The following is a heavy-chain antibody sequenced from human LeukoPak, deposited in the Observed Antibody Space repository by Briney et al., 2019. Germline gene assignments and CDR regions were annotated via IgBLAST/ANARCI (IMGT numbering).Heavy chain of an antibody. V-gene: IGHV1-46*01. CDR1: VYTFTSYY. Sequence: ASVTVSCTASVYTFTSYYMHWERQAPGQGLEWMGIINPSGGSTSYAQKFQGRVTMTRDTSTSTVYMELSSLRSEDTAVYYCARDLDSAGRDGMDVWSQGTTVTVSS. D-gene: IGHD6-13*01. CDR3: ARDLDSAGRDGMDV. CDR2: INPSGGST. J-gene: IGHJ6*02.